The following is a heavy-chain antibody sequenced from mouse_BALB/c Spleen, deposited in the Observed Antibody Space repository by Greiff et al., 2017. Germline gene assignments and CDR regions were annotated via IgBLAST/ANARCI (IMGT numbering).Heavy chain of an antibody. V-gene: IGHV1S137*01. CDR3: ARYYGSSLAWFAY. D-gene: IGHD1-1*01. CDR2: ISTYYGDA. Sequence: VQLQESGAELVRPGVSVKISCKGSGYTFTDYAMHWVKQSHAKSLEWIGVISTYYGDASYNQKFKGKATMTVDKSSSTAYIELARLTSEDSAIYYCARYYGSSLAWFAYWGQGTLVTVSA. CDR1: GYTFTDYA. J-gene: IGHJ3*01.